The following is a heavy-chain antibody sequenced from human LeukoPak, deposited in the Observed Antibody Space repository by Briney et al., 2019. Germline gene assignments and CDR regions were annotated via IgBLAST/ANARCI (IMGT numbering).Heavy chain of an antibody. CDR3: ARTYSSSWYGAFDI. V-gene: IGHV3-48*01. CDR2: ISSSSSTI. CDR1: GFTFSSYS. J-gene: IGHJ3*02. Sequence: GGSLRLSCAASGFTFSSYSMNWVRQAPGKGQEWVSYISSSSSTIYYADSVKGRFTISRDNAKNSLYLQMNSLRAEDTAVYYCARTYSSSWYGAFDIWGQGTMVTVSS. D-gene: IGHD6-13*01.